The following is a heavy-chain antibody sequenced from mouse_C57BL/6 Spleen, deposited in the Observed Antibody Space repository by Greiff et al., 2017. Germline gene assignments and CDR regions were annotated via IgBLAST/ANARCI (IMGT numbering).Heavy chain of an antibody. V-gene: IGHV2-6-1*01. Sequence: VKLVESGPGLVAPSQSLSITCTVSGFSLTSYGVHWVRQPPGKGLEWLVVIWSDGSTTYNSALKSRLSISKDNSKSQVFLKMNSLQTDDTAMYYCARHGYSSGYVFAYWGQGTLVTVSA. J-gene: IGHJ3*01. CDR1: GFSLTSYG. CDR3: ARHGYSSGYVFAY. CDR2: IWSDGST. D-gene: IGHD3-2*02.